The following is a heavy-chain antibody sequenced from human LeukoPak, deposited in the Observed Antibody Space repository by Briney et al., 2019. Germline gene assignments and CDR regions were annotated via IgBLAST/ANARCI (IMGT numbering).Heavy chain of an antibody. CDR1: GFTFSSYS. D-gene: IGHD2-2*01. Sequence: GGSLSLSCAASGFTFSSYSLNWVRQPPGTGLERVSYISSSSTTTYYSDSVKGRFTISRDNAKNSLYLQMNSLRAEDTAVYYCARLRREGYCSSTSCSYYYYMDVWGKGTTVTVSS. CDR2: ISSSSTTT. J-gene: IGHJ6*03. V-gene: IGHV3-48*04. CDR3: ARLRREGYCSSTSCSYYYYMDV.